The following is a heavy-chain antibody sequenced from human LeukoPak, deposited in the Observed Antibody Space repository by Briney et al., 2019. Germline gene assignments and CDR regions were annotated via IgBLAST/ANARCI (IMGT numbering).Heavy chain of an antibody. V-gene: IGHV3-7*01. J-gene: IGHJ4*02. CDR2: IKQDGSEK. CDR1: GFTFSSYS. Sequence: GGSLRLSCAASGFTFSSYSMNWVRQAPGKGLEWVANIKQDGSEKYYVDSVKGRFTISRDNAKNSLYLQMNSLRAEDTAVYYCASPPWGDWPLYFDYWGQGTLVTVSS. D-gene: IGHD3-16*01. CDR3: ASPPWGDWPLYFDY.